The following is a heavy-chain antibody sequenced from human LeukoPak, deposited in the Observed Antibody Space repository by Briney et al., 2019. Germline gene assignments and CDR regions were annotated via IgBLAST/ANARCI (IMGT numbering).Heavy chain of an antibody. Sequence: GGSLRLSCAASGFTFSSYAMSWVRQAPGKGLEWVSAISGSGGSTYYADSVKGRFTISRDNSKNTLYLQMNSLRAEDTAVYYCAKEKTLLRRAYDILTGYGDYWGQGTLVTVSS. CDR3: AKEKTLLRRAYDILTGYGDY. J-gene: IGHJ4*02. D-gene: IGHD3-9*01. CDR2: ISGSGGST. CDR1: GFTFSSYA. V-gene: IGHV3-23*01.